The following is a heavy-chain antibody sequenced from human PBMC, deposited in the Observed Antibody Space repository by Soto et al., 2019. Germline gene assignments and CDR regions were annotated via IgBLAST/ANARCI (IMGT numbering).Heavy chain of an antibody. CDR2: VFSSGTT. CDR3: ARVPSPFDYYYAMDV. Sequence: VQLRESGPGLVKPSQTLSLTCTVSGDSISSGNKYWSWIRQPPGKGLEWIGYVFSSGTTYYNPSLKGRVSISPDASENQFSLKFASVTDADSAVYYCARVPSPFDYYYAMDVWGQGTTVTVSS. D-gene: IGHD3-16*01. J-gene: IGHJ6*02. CDR1: GDSISSGNKY. V-gene: IGHV4-30-4*01.